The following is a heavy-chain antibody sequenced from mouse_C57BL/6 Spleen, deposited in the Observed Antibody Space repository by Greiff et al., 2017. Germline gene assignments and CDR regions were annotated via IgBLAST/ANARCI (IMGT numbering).Heavy chain of an antibody. Sequence: QVQLQQPGAELVKPGASVKLSCKASGYTFTSYWMQWVKQRPGQGLEWIGEIDPSDSYTNYNQKFKGKATLTVDTSSRTAYMQLSSLTSEDSAVYYCASRDFGDWGAGTTLSVSS. CDR2: IDPSDSYT. J-gene: IGHJ2*01. V-gene: IGHV1-50*01. D-gene: IGHD3-3*01. CDR3: ASRDFGD. CDR1: GYTFTSYW.